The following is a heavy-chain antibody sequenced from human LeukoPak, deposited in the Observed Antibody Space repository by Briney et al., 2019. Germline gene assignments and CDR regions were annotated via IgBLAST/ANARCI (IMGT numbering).Heavy chain of an antibody. Sequence: GGSLRLSCAASGFTFSTYGMSWVRQAPGKGLEWVSGISGSGDSTYNADSVKGRFTISRDNSKNTLYLQMNSLRAEDTALYYCAKSKPYYYGSGSYYKNPFDYWGQGTLVTVSS. CDR2: ISGSGDST. J-gene: IGHJ4*02. D-gene: IGHD3-10*01. V-gene: IGHV3-23*01. CDR3: AKSKPYYYGSGSYYKNPFDY. CDR1: GFTFSTYG.